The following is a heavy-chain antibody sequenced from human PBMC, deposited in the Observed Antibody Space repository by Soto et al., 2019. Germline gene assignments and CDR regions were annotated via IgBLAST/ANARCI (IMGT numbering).Heavy chain of an antibody. CDR1: GGSISSYY. V-gene: IGHV4-59*01. CDR3: TRAPGILKWLQLGFDY. Sequence: PSETLSLTCTVSGGSISSYYWSWVRQPPGKGLEWIGYIYYNGNTNYNPYLKSRITIKVDTTKNQISMKLSNMTDNDTTGYYYTRAPGILKWLQLGFDYWGQGTLVTVS. J-gene: IGHJ4*02. CDR2: IYYNGNT. D-gene: IGHD1-20*01.